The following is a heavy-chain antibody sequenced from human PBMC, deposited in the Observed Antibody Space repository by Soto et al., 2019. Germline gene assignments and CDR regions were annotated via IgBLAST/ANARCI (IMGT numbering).Heavy chain of an antibody. Sequence: GGSLRLSCTSSTVTINVHGIQWVRQAPGKGLEWVAFISNDGRAQYYADSVKGRFTISRDYSKDTVDLQMNSLRNEETAVYYCARDIWSGDYKWFDSWGPGTLVTVSS. CDR2: ISNDGRAQ. V-gene: IGHV3-30*03. D-gene: IGHD3-3*01. CDR1: TVTINVHG. CDR3: ARDIWSGDYKWFDS. J-gene: IGHJ5*01.